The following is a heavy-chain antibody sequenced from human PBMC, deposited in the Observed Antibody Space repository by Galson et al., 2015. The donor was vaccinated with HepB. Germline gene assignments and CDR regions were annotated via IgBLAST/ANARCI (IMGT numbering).Heavy chain of an antibody. CDR1: GGTFSSYT. Sequence: SVKVWCKASGGTFSSYTISWVRQAPGQGLEWMGRIIPILGIANHAQKFQGRVTITADKSTSTAYMELSSLKSEDTSLYSCSSGPIVGAPPPGYCGQGTLVTVSS. J-gene: IGHJ4*02. CDR2: IIPILGIA. CDR3: SSGPIVGAPPPGY. D-gene: IGHD1-26*01. V-gene: IGHV1-69*02.